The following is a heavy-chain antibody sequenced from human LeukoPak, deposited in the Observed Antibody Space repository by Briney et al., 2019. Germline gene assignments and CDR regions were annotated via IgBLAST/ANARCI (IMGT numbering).Heavy chain of an antibody. D-gene: IGHD6-19*01. Sequence: PGGSLRLSCAASGFTFSSYSMNWVRQAPGKGLEWVSSISSSSSYIYYADSVKGRFTISRDNAKNSLYLQVNSLRAEHTSVYYCAWVGQWLAIDYWGQRTRVTVSS. V-gene: IGHV3-21*01. J-gene: IGHJ4*02. CDR2: ISSSSSYI. CDR3: AWVGQWLAIDY. CDR1: GFTFSSYS.